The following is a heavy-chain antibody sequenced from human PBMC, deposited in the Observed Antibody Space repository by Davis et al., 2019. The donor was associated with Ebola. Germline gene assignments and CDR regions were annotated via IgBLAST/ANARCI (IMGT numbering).Heavy chain of an antibody. J-gene: IGHJ4*02. CDR1: GFTFSSYV. CDR2: IDGGDGST. Sequence: PGGSLRLSCAASGFTFSSYVMNWVRQAPGKGLEWVSAIDGGDGSTYYADSVKGRFTISRDNSKNTLYLQMNSLRADDTAVYYCAKDRRGYNSAADYWGQGTLVTVSS. V-gene: IGHV3-23*01. D-gene: IGHD5-24*01. CDR3: AKDRRGYNSAADY.